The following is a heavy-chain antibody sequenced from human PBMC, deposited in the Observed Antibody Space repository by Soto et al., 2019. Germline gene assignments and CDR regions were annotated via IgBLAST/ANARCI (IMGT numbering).Heavy chain of an antibody. CDR2: ISSSSSYT. Sequence: GGSLRLSCAASGFTFSDYYMSWIRQAPGKGLEWVSYISSSSSYTNYADSVKGRFTISRDNAKNSLYLQMNSLRAEDTAVYYCARDFTYYYDSSGYAAQYYFDYWGQGTLVTVSS. D-gene: IGHD3-22*01. J-gene: IGHJ4*02. CDR1: GFTFSDYY. CDR3: ARDFTYYYDSSGYAAQYYFDY. V-gene: IGHV3-11*05.